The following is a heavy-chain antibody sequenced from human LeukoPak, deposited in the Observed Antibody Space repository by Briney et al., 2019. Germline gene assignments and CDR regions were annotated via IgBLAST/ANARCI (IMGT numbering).Heavy chain of an antibody. J-gene: IGHJ3*02. V-gene: IGHV3-9*01. CDR3: ARRSAAKDAFDI. CDR1: GFTFDDYA. CDR2: ITWNSDRK. Sequence: PGGSLRLSCAASGFTFDDYAMHWVRHAPGKGLEWVSGITWNSDRKGYADSVKGRFTISRDNAKNSLYLQMNSLRAEDTALYYCARRSAAKDAFDIWGQGTMVTVSS. D-gene: IGHD6-25*01.